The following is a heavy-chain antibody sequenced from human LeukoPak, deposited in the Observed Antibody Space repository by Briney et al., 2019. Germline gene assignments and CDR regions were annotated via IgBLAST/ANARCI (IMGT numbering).Heavy chain of an antibody. Sequence: SETLSLTCTVSGGSISSYYWSWIRQPPGKGLEWIGYIFHSGSTNYNPSLKSRVTISVDTSKNQFSLKLSSVTAADTAVYYCAREGSAFDIWGQGTMVTVSS. V-gene: IGHV4-59*12. CDR2: IFHSGST. J-gene: IGHJ3*02. CDR1: GGSISSYY. CDR3: AREGSAFDI.